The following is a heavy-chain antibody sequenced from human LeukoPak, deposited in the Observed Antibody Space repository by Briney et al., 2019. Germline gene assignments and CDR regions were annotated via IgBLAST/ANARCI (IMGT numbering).Heavy chain of an antibody. Sequence: GRSLRLSCAASGFTFSSYAMHWVRQAPGKGLEWVAVISYDGSNKYYADSLKGRFTISRDNSKNTLYLQMNSLRAEDTAVYYCARVDYYGSSGYYYGFDYRGQGTLVTVSS. CDR1: GFTFSSYA. D-gene: IGHD3-22*01. V-gene: IGHV3-30-3*01. CDR2: ISYDGSNK. J-gene: IGHJ4*02. CDR3: ARVDYYGSSGYYYGFDY.